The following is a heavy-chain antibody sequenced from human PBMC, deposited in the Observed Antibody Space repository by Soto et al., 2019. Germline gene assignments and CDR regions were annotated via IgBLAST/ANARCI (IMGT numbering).Heavy chain of an antibody. CDR3: ARDQALNGGNSEIYYYYGMDV. J-gene: IGHJ6*02. V-gene: IGHV1-69*06. CDR1: GGTFSSYA. CDR2: LIPIFGTA. Sequence: QVQLVQSGAEVKKPGSSVKVSCKASGGTFSSYAISWVRQAPGQGLEWMGGLIPIFGTANYAQKFQGRVTITADKSTSTAYMELSSLRSEDTAVYYCARDQALNGGNSEIYYYYGMDVWGQGTTVTVSS. D-gene: IGHD2-21*02.